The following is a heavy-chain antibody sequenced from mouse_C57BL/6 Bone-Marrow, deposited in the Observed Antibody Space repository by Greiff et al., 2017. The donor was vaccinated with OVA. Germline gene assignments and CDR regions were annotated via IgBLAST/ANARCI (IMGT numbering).Heavy chain of an antibody. J-gene: IGHJ1*03. Sequence: DVMLVESGGGLVQSGRSLRLSCATSGFTFSDFYMEWVRQAPGKGLEWIAASRNKANDYTTEYSVSVKGRFTVSRDTSQSVLYLQMNALRAEDTAVYYCARNNWDWYFDVWGTGTTVTVSS. V-gene: IGHV7-1*01. D-gene: IGHD4-1*01. CDR1: GFTFSDFY. CDR3: ARNNWDWYFDV. CDR2: SRNKANDYTT.